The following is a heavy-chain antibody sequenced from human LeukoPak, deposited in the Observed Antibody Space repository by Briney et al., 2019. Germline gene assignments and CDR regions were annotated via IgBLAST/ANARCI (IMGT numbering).Heavy chain of an antibody. V-gene: IGHV3-21*04. CDR3: AKEGIAVAGPFYY. Sequence: GGSLRLSCAASGFTFSAYSMNWVRQAPGKGLEWVSSITSGDFVYFADSLKGRFTISRDNSKNTLYLQMNSLRAEDTAVYYCAKEGIAVAGPFYYWGQGTLVTVSS. CDR1: GFTFSAYS. J-gene: IGHJ4*02. D-gene: IGHD6-19*01. CDR2: ITSGDFV.